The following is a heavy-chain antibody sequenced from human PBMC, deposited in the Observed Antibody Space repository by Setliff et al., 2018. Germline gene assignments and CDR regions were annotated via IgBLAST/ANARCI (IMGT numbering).Heavy chain of an antibody. J-gene: IGHJ5*02. Sequence: LSLTCTVSGGSISSSSYYWGWIRQPPGKGLEWIGSIYYSGSTYYNPSLKSRVTISVDTSKNQFSLKLSSVTAADTAVYYCARARSYYDSSGYLNWFDPWGQGTLVTVSS. V-gene: IGHV4-39*07. CDR2: IYYSGST. CDR1: GGSISSSSYY. CDR3: ARARSYYDSSGYLNWFDP. D-gene: IGHD3-22*01.